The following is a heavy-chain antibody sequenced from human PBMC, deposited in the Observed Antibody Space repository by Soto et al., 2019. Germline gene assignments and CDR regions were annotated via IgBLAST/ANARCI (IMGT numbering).Heavy chain of an antibody. D-gene: IGHD3-10*01. V-gene: IGHV3-23*01. CDR1: GFTFTTRA. Sequence: EVQLLESGGGLVQPGGSLRLSCAASGFTFTTRAMSWVRQAPGKGLQWVSGISASGGTTYYADSVKGRLTISRDNSKNMLYLLMTSPRDDDTAVYYCTTGTQNFDYWGRGTRVTVSS. J-gene: IGHJ4*02. CDR2: ISASGGTT. CDR3: TTGTQNFDY.